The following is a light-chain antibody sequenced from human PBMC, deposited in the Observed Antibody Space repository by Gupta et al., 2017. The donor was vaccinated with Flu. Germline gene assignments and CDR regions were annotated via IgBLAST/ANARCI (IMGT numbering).Light chain of an antibody. Sequence: SVTISCTGTSSDVGGYNYVSWYQQHPGKAPKRMMYEVNKRPSGVPDRFSGSKSGNTASLTVSGLQAEDEADDYCSSYAGSNTEVFGTGTKVTVL. V-gene: IGLV2-8*01. CDR3: SSYAGSNTEV. CDR1: SSDVGGYNY. CDR2: EVN. J-gene: IGLJ1*01.